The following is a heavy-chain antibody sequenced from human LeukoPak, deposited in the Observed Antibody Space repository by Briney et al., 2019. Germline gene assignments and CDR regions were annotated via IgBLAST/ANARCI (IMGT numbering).Heavy chain of an antibody. J-gene: IGHJ3*02. CDR2: ISWNSGNL. D-gene: IGHD3-22*01. Sequence: GGSLRLSCAASGFTFDDYAMHWVRQAPGKGLEWVSGISWNSGNLGYADSVKGRFTISRDNSKNTLYLQMNSLRAEDTAVYYCAKDEITMIVGDAFDIWGQGTMVTVSS. CDR3: AKDEITMIVGDAFDI. CDR1: GFTFDDYA. V-gene: IGHV3-9*01.